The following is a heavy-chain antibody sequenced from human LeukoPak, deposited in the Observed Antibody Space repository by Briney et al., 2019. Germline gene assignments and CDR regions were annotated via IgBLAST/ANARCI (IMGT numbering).Heavy chain of an antibody. CDR3: AKDPQHYDILTGGYYFDY. CDR2: ISGSGGST. CDR1: GFTFSSYA. V-gene: IGHV3-23*01. Sequence: GGSLRLSCAASGFTFSSYAMSWVRQAPGKGLEWVSAISGSGGSTYYADSVKGRFTISRDNSKNTLYLQMNSLRAEDTAVYYCAKDPQHYDILTGGYYFDYWGQGTLVTVSS. J-gene: IGHJ4*02. D-gene: IGHD3-9*01.